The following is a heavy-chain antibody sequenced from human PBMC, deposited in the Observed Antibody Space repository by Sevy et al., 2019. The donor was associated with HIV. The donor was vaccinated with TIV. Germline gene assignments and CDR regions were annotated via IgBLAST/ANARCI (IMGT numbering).Heavy chain of an antibody. CDR2: IKSKSNGETR. D-gene: IGHD1-1*01. Sequence: RGCLRLSCAASGFTFSTAWMNWVRQAPGKGLEWVGRIKSKSNGETRDYAAPVKDRFKIARDDSKNTLYLEMNSLKTQDTAVYYCTTDRGHDWNHVGYWGQGTLVRVSS. CDR3: TTDRGHDWNHVGY. J-gene: IGHJ4*02. V-gene: IGHV3-15*05. CDR1: GFTFSTAW.